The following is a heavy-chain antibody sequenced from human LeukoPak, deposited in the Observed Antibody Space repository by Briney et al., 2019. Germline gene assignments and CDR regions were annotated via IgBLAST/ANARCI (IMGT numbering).Heavy chain of an antibody. V-gene: IGHV3-48*01. CDR3: ARDLGYYYDSSGSPDAFDI. CDR1: GFTFSSYS. Sequence: GGSLRLSCAASGFTFSSYSMNWVRQAPGKGLEWVSYISSSSSTIYYADSVKGRFTISRDNAKNSLYLQMNSLRADDTAVYYCARDLGYYYDSSGSPDAFDIWGQGTMVTVSS. J-gene: IGHJ3*02. CDR2: ISSSSSTI. D-gene: IGHD3-22*01.